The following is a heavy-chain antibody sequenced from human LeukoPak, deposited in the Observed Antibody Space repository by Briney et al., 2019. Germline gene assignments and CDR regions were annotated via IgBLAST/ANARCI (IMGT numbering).Heavy chain of an antibody. V-gene: IGHV4-38-2*02. J-gene: IGHJ5*02. Sequence: SETLSLTCTVSGYSISSDYYWGWIRQPPGKGLEWIGSIYHSGSTYYNPSLKSRVTISVDTSKNQFSLKLSSVTAADTAVYYCARPKVTGTPVRWFDPWGQGTLVTVSS. CDR1: GYSISSDYY. D-gene: IGHD1-20*01. CDR3: ARPKVTGTPVRWFDP. CDR2: IYHSGST.